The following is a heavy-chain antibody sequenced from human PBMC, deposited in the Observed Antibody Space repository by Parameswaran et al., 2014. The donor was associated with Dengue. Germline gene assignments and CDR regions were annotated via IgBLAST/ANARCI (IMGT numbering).Heavy chain of an antibody. V-gene: IGHV4-34*01. D-gene: IGHD6-19*01. CDR2: INHSGST. Sequence: PGKGLEWIGEINHSGSTNYNPSLKSRVTISVDTSKNQFSLKLSSVTAADTAVYYCARGRVAGLDYWGQGTLVTVSS. CDR3: ARGRVAGLDY. J-gene: IGHJ4*02.